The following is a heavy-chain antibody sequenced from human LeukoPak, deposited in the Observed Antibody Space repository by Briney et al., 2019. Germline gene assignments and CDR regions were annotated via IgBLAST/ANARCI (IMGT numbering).Heavy chain of an antibody. D-gene: IGHD4-17*01. Sequence: GGSLRLSCAASGFPFSSYAMSWVRQAPGKGLEWVSAISGSGGSTYYADSVKGRFTISRDNAKNSLYLQMNSLRAEDTAVYYCARARYGDYGRFDYWGQGTLVTVSS. CDR3: ARARYGDYGRFDY. J-gene: IGHJ4*02. CDR2: ISGSGGST. CDR1: GFPFSSYA. V-gene: IGHV3-23*01.